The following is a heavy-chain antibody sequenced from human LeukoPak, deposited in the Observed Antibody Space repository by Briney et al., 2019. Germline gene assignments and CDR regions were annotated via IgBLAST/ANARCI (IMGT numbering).Heavy chain of an antibody. Sequence: GGSLRLSCAASGFTFSSYSFNWVRQVPGKGLEWVSSITTTFYTYYTDSVKGRFTISRDNAKNSLYLQMISLRAEDTAVYYCARDICSGIGCYPRAPFDYWGQGTLVTVSS. D-gene: IGHD2-15*01. CDR3: ARDICSGIGCYPRAPFDY. J-gene: IGHJ4*02. V-gene: IGHV3-21*01. CDR1: GFTFSSYS. CDR2: ITTTFYT.